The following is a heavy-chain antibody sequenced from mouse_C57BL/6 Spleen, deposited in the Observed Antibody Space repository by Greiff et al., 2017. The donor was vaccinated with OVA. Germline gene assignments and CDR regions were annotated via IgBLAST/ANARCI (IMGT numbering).Heavy chain of an antibody. CDR1: GYTFTSYW. Sequence: QVQLQQPGAELVKPGASVKLSCKASGYTFTSYWMQWVKQRPGQGLEWIGEIDPSDSYTNYNQKFKGKATLTVDTSSSTAYMQLSSLTSEDSAVYYCARKGIYYDYDGFDYWGKGTTLTVSS. CDR2: IDPSDSYT. J-gene: IGHJ2*01. D-gene: IGHD2-4*01. V-gene: IGHV1-50*01. CDR3: ARKGIYYDYDGFDY.